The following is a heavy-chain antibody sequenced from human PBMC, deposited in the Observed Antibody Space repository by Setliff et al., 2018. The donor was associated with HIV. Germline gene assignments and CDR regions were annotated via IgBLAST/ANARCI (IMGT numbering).Heavy chain of an antibody. Sequence: ASETLSLTCTVSYYSIRSEYYWGWVRQPPGKGLEWIGSLYQSGGAYYNPSLKSRVTMSVDTSKDQFSLRLRSVTAADTAVYYCVRLNTFILYTDYWGQGILVTVSS. CDR3: VRLNTFILYTDY. CDR1: YYSIRSEYY. CDR2: LYQSGGA. J-gene: IGHJ4*02. V-gene: IGHV4-38-2*02. D-gene: IGHD3-16*01.